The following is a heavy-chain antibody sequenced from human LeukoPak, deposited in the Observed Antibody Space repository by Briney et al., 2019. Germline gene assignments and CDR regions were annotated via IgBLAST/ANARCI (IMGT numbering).Heavy chain of an antibody. CDR1: GFTFSRNA. CDR2: ISSSSNYM. J-gene: IGHJ4*02. CDR3: VSFYETY. Sequence: GGSLRLSCAASGFTFSRNAMNWVRQAPGKGLEWVSFISSSSNYMPYADSVKGRFTISRDNAKSSLYLQMNSLRAEDTAVYYCVSFYETYWGRGTLVTVSS. V-gene: IGHV3-21*01. D-gene: IGHD2/OR15-2a*01.